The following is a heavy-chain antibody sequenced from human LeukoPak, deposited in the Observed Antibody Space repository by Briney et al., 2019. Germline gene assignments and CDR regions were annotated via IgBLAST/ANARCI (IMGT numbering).Heavy chain of an antibody. CDR3: TREPLGDDFWSGLDY. V-gene: IGHV4-4*07. J-gene: IGHJ4*02. D-gene: IGHD3-3*01. CDR1: GGSISSYY. CDR2: IYTSGST. Sequence: SETLSLTCTVSGGSISSYYWSWIRQPAGKGLEWIGRIYTSGSTNYNPSLKSRVTISVDTSKNQFSLKLSSVSAADTAVYYCTREPLGDDFWSGLDYWGQGTLVTVSS.